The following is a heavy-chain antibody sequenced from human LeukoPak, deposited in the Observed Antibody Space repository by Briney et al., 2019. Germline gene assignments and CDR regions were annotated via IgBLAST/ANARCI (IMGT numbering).Heavy chain of an antibody. Sequence: GRSLRLSCAASGFTFDDYAMHWVRQAPGKGLEWVAVISYDGSNKYYADSVKGRFTISRDNSKNTLYLQMNSLRAEDTAVYYCARDITGTPYWGQGTLVTVSS. V-gene: IGHV3-30-3*01. CDR1: GFTFDDYA. J-gene: IGHJ4*02. CDR3: ARDITGTPY. CDR2: ISYDGSNK. D-gene: IGHD1/OR15-1a*01.